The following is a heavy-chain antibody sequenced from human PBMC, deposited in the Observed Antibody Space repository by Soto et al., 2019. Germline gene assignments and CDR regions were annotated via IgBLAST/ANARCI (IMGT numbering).Heavy chain of an antibody. J-gene: IGHJ4*02. CDR1: GFTFSDYY. CDR3: ARDHHRYSGYDYVDY. D-gene: IGHD5-12*01. CDR2: ISSSSSYT. Sequence: QVQLVESGGGLVKPGGSLRLSCAASGFTFSDYYMSWIRQAPGKGLEWVSYISSSSSYTNYADSVKGRFTISRDNAKNSLYLRMNSLRAVDTAVYYCARDHHRYSGYDYVDYWGQGTLVTVSS. V-gene: IGHV3-11*05.